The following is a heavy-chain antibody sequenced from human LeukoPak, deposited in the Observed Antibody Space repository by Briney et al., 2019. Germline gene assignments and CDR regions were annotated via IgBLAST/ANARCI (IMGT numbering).Heavy chain of an antibody. V-gene: IGHV4-34*01. CDR3: ARARYSSSWYDY. J-gene: IGHJ4*02. Sequence: SETLSLTCAAYGGSFSGYYWSWIRQPPGKGLEWIGEINHSGSTNYNPSLKSRVTISVDTSKNQFSLKLSSVTAADTAVYYCARARYSSSWYDYWGQGTLVTVSS. CDR2: INHSGST. CDR1: GGSFSGYY. D-gene: IGHD6-13*01.